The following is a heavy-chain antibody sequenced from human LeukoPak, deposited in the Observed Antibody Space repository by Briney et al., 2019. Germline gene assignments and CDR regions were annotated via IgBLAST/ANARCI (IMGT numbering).Heavy chain of an antibody. CDR1: GASISSGGYS. CDR3: ARDRGGTGNFDY. CDR2: IYHSGST. J-gene: IGHJ4*02. V-gene: IGHV4-30-2*01. Sequence: SETLSLTCAVSGASISSGGYSWSWIRQPPGKGLEWIGYIYHSGSTYYNPSLKSRVTISVDRSKNQFSLKLSSVTAADTAVYYCARDRGGTGNFDYWGQGTLVTVSS. D-gene: IGHD1-14*01.